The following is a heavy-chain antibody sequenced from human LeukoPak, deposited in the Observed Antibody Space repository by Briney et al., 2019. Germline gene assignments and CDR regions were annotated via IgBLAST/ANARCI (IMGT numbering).Heavy chain of an antibody. Sequence: QPGGSLRLSCAAPGFTFSTYVLHWVRQTPGEGLDWVAVISYDGSNKYYADSVKGRFTISRDNSKNTLYLQMNSLRVEDTAVYYCARVGHSLGYGDDAFDIWGHGTMVTVSS. J-gene: IGHJ3*02. D-gene: IGHD5-18*01. CDR1: GFTFSTYV. V-gene: IGHV3-30*01. CDR3: ARVGHSLGYGDDAFDI. CDR2: ISYDGSNK.